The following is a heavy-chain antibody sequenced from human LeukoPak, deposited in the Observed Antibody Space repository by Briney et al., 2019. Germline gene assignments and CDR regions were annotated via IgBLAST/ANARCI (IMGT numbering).Heavy chain of an antibody. CDR2: INSDGSST. CDR1: GFTFSSYW. V-gene: IGHV3-74*01. CDR3: AREAPYYYYGMDV. J-gene: IGHJ6*02. Sequence: PGGSLRLSCAASGFTFSSYWMHWVRQAPGKGLVWVSRINSDGSSTSYADSVKGRFTISRDNAKNTLYLQMNSLRAEDTAVYYCAREAPYYYYGMDVWGQGTTVTVSS.